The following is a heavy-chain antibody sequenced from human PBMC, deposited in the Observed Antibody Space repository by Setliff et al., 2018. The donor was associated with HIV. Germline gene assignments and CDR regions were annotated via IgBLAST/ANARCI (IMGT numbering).Heavy chain of an antibody. CDR3: ECYNSDDGYFDN. CDR2: INHSGST. CDR1: GGSFSGGS. J-gene: IGHJ4*02. Sequence: SETLSLTCAVYGGSFSGGSWNWIRQPPGKGLEWIGEINHSGSTNYNPSLKSRVTISLDTSRNQFSLKLSSVTAADTAVYYCECYNSDDGYFDNWGQGALVTVSS. D-gene: IGHD2-8*01. V-gene: IGHV4-34*01.